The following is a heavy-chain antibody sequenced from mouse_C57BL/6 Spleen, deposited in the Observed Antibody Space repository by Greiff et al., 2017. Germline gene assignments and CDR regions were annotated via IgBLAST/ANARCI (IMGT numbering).Heavy chain of an antibody. CDR1: GFTFSSYA. Sequence: EVKLMESGGGLVKPGGSLKLSCAASGFTFSSYAMSWVRQTPEKRLEWVATISDGGSYTYYPDNVKGRFTISRDNAKNNLYLQMSHLKSEDTAMYYCARDPYYGSSYVGVYFDYWGQGTTLTVSS. D-gene: IGHD1-1*01. CDR3: ARDPYYGSSYVGVYFDY. V-gene: IGHV5-4*01. CDR2: ISDGGSYT. J-gene: IGHJ2*01.